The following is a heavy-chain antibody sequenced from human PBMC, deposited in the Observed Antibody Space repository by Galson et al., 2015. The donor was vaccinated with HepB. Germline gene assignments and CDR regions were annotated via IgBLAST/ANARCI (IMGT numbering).Heavy chain of an antibody. J-gene: IGHJ4*02. D-gene: IGHD2-15*01. CDR2: ISYDGSNK. V-gene: IGHV3-30*04. Sequence: LRLSCAASGFTFSSYAMHWVRQAPGKGLEWVAVISYDGSNKYYADSVKGRFTISRDNSKNTLYLQMNSLRAEDTAVYYCARGEGIVVVVVEYYWGQGTLVTVSS. CDR1: GFTFSSYA. CDR3: ARGEGIVVVVVEYY.